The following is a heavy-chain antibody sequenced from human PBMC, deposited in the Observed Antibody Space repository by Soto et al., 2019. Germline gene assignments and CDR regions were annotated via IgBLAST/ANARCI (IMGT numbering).Heavy chain of an antibody. CDR2: IDPSDSYN. J-gene: IGHJ4*02. V-gene: IGHV5-10-1*01. CDR1: GYSFTSYW. CDR3: ARLQAAAGDNDLTFDY. D-gene: IGHD6-13*01. Sequence: XSLKISCKGSGYSFTSYWIRWVLQMPGKGLEGKGKIDPSDSYNNYSPSFQGHVTISADKSISTAYLQWSSLKASDTAMFYCARLQAAAGDNDLTFDYWGQGTLVTVSS.